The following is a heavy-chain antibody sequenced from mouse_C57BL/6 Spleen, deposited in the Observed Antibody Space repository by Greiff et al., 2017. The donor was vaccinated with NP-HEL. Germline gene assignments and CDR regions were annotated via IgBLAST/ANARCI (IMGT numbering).Heavy chain of an antibody. CDR3: ARHDYDAGDYFDY. CDR1: GFTFSSYA. CDR2: ISGGGGNT. D-gene: IGHD2-4*01. J-gene: IGHJ2*01. Sequence: EVKLMESGEGLVKPGGSLKLSCAASGFTFSSYAMSWVRQTPEKRLEWVATISGGGGNTYYPDSVKGRFTISRDNAKNTLYLQMSSLRSEDTALYYCARHDYDAGDYFDYWGQGTTLTVSS. V-gene: IGHV5-9*01.